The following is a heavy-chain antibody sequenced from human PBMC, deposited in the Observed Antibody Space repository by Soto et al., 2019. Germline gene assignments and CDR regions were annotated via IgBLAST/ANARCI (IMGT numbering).Heavy chain of an antibody. CDR2: IIPILGIA. V-gene: IGHV1-69*02. J-gene: IGHJ4*02. D-gene: IGHD2-2*02. CDR1: GGTFSSYT. CDR3: AMEYCSRTSGYRDY. Sequence: QVQLVQSGAEVKKPGSSVKVSCKASGGTFSSYTISWVRQAPGQGLEWMGRIIPILGIANYAQKFQGRVTITAEKSTSTAYMELSSLRSEAAAVYFCAMEYCSRTSGYRDYWGQGTLVNVSS.